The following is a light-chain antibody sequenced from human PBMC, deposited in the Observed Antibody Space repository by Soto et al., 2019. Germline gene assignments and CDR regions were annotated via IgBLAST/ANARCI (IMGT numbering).Light chain of an antibody. CDR1: QSVSSY. V-gene: IGKV3-11*01. CDR3: QQRSNWPPT. Sequence: EIVLTQSPGTLYLSAGERASLSCRASQSVSSYLAWYQQKPGKAPRLLIYDASTRATGIPARFSGSGSGTDFTLTITSLEPEDFAVYYCQQRSNWPPTFGQGTNVDI. CDR2: DAS. J-gene: IGKJ1*01.